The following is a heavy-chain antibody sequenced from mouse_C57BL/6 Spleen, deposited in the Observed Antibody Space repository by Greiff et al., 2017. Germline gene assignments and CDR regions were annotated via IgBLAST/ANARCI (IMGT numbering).Heavy chain of an antibody. J-gene: IGHJ1*03. CDR1: GYSITSGYY. CDR3: ARGADYWYFDV. V-gene: IGHV3-6*01. D-gene: IGHD3-3*01. CDR2: ISYDGSN. Sequence: EVKLVESGPGLVKPSQSLSLTCSVTGYSITSGYYWNWIRQFPGNKLEWMGYISYDGSNNYNPSLKNRISITRDTSKNQFFLKLNSVTTEDTATYYCARGADYWYFDVWGTGTTVTVSS.